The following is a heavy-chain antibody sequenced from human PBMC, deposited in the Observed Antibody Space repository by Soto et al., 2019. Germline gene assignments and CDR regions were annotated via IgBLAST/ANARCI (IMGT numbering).Heavy chain of an antibody. J-gene: IGHJ4*02. Sequence: VQLVESGGGLVKPGGSLRVSCAASGFTFSIYTIHWVRQAPGKGLESLSSISSRSSYIHYADSVKGRFTISRDNAKNSVYLQMDSLRVYDTAVYYCARQAEGTAFFDSWGQGTLVTVSS. V-gene: IGHV3-21*02. D-gene: IGHD2-8*02. CDR1: GFTFSIYT. CDR3: ARQAEGTAFFDS. CDR2: ISSRSSYI.